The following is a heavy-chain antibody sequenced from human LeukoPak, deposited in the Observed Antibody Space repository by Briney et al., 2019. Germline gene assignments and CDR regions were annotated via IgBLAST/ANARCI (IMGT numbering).Heavy chain of an antibody. CDR3: ARATDGTGSLMYYFDF. D-gene: IGHD6-13*01. V-gene: IGHV6-1*01. CDR2: TYYRSKWYN. CDR1: GDSVSSNSAT. J-gene: IGHJ4*02. Sequence: SQTLSLTCAISGDSVSSNSATWNWIRQSPSRGLEWLGRTYYRSKWYNEYAVSVKSRITVNPDTSKNQFSLQLKSLSLEDTAVYYCARATDGTGSLMYYFDFWGQGTLVTVSS.